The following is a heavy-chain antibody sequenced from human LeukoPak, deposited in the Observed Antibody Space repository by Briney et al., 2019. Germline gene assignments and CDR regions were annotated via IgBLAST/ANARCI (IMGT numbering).Heavy chain of an antibody. CDR3: ARALLDSASGFYFDS. CDR1: GGSISRSSYY. Sequence: SETLSLTCTVSGGSISRSSYYWGWIRQPPGKGLEWIANIYYSGSTYYNPSLKSRVTISIDTSKNQFSLRLTSVTAADTAIYYCARALLDSASGFYFDSCGQGALVTVSS. V-gene: IGHV4-39*01. CDR2: IYYSGST. D-gene: IGHD2-15*01. J-gene: IGHJ4*02.